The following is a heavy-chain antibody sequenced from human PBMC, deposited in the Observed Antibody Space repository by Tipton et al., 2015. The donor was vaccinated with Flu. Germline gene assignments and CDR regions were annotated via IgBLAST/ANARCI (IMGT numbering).Heavy chain of an antibody. CDR2: IYNTGNT. J-gene: IGHJ4*02. V-gene: IGHV4-4*07. CDR1: GGSMSSYY. Sequence: TLSLTCTVSGGSMSSYYWSWVRQSAGKGLEWIGRIYNTGNTSYNPSLKSRVTLSVDTSKNQFSLELRSVTAADTAVYYCARGTGSYSSRIDQWGQGTLVTVSS. CDR3: ARGTGSYSSRIDQ. D-gene: IGHD1-26*01.